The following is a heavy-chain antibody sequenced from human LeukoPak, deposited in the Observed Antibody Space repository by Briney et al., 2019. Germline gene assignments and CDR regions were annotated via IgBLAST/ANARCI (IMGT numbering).Heavy chain of an antibody. CDR2: IDPSDSYT. Sequence: GESLKISCKGSGYSFTSYWISWVRQMPGKGLEWMGRIDPSDSYTNYSPSFQGHVTISADKSISTAYLQWSSLKASDTAMYYCARQVVVVPAAIGYYYYYGMDVWGKGTTVTVPS. CDR3: ARQVVVVPAAIGYYYYYGMDV. CDR1: GYSFTSYW. J-gene: IGHJ6*04. D-gene: IGHD2-2*01. V-gene: IGHV5-10-1*01.